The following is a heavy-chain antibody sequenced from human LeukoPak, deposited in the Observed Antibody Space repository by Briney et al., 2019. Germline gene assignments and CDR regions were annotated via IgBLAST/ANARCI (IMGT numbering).Heavy chain of an antibody. J-gene: IGHJ5*02. CDR3: ARDYCSGGSCYPLNWFDP. V-gene: IGHV4-34*01. Sequence: SETLSLTCAVYGGSFSGYYWSWTRQPPGKGLEWIGEINHSGSTNYNPSLKSRVTISVDTSKNQFSLKLSSVAAADTAVYYCARDYCSGGSCYPLNWFDPWGQGTLVTVSS. CDR1: GGSFSGYY. CDR2: INHSGST. D-gene: IGHD2-15*01.